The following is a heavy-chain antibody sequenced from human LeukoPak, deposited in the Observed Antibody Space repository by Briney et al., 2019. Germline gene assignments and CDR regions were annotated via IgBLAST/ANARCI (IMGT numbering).Heavy chain of an antibody. D-gene: IGHD2-15*01. CDR1: GYTFTDYY. CDR2: INPNSGGT. Sequence: GASVTVSFKASGYTFTDYYMHWVRQAPGQGLEWMGWINPNSGGTNYAQKFQGRVTMTRDTSISTAYMELSRLRSDDTAVYYCARDTVVVVAATGTYYYYGMDVWGQGTTVTVSS. V-gene: IGHV1-2*02. CDR3: ARDTVVVVAATGTYYYYGMDV. J-gene: IGHJ6*02.